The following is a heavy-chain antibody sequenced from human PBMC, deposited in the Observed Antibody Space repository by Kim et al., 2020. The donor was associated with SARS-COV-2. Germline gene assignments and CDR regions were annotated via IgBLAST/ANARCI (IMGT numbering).Heavy chain of an antibody. CDR3: ARKNTGGAAFDY. J-gene: IGHJ4*02. D-gene: IGHD2-8*02. V-gene: IGHV6-1*01. Sequence: DYAVTVKSRITINPDTSKNQFSLQLNSVTPEDTAVYYCARKNTGGAAFDYWGQGTLVTVSS.